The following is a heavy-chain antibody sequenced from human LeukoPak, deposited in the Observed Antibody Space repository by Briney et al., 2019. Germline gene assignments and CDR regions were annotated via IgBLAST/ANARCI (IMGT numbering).Heavy chain of an antibody. CDR1: GFTVSSNY. CDR2: IYSGGSA. V-gene: IGHV3-66*02. D-gene: IGHD6-6*01. J-gene: IGHJ4*02. CDR3: ARERALDYFDY. Sequence: GGSLRLSCAASGFTVSSNYMSWVRQAPGKGLEWVSVIYSGGSAYYADSVKGRFTISRDNSKNTLYFQMNSLRAEDTAVYYCARERALDYFDYWGQGTLVTVSS.